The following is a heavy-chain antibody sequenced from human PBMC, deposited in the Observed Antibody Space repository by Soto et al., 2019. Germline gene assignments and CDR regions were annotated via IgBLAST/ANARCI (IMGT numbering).Heavy chain of an antibody. D-gene: IGHD6-19*01. J-gene: IGHJ4*02. CDR2: IIPIFGTA. CDR1: GGTFSSYA. CDR3: ARELYSSGWQPLDY. Sequence: GASVKVSCKASGGTFSSYAISWVRQAPGQGLEWMGGIIPIFGTANYAQKFQGRVTITADKSTSTAYMELSSLRSEDTAVYYCARELYSSGWQPLDYWGQGTLVTVSS. V-gene: IGHV1-69*06.